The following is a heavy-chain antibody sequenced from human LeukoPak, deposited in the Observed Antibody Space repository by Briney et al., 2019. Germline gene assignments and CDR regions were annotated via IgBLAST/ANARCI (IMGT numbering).Heavy chain of an antibody. CDR1: GFIFSTCA. D-gene: IGHD6-19*01. J-gene: IGHJ4*02. CDR3: ARDWGSGWYFDY. Sequence: GGSLRLSCTASGFIFSTCAMSWVRQAPGKGLEWVSAISGSGGTTYYADSVKGRFTISRDNSKNTLFLQMNSLRAEDTAVYHCARDWGSGWYFDYWGQGTLVTVSS. V-gene: IGHV3-23*01. CDR2: ISGSGGTT.